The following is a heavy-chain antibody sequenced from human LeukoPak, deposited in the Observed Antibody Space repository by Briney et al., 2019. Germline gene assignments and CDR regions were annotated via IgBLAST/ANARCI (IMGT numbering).Heavy chain of an antibody. V-gene: IGHV3-30-3*01. Sequence: PGGSLRLSCAASGFTFSGYAMHWVRQAPGKGLEWVAVISYDGSSKYYADSVKGRFTTSRDNSKNTLYLQMSSLRAEDTAVYYCARSASGGNFLDLVVYYYGMDVWGQGTTVTVSS. CDR2: ISYDGSSK. CDR3: ARSASGGNFLDLVVYYYGMDV. J-gene: IGHJ6*02. D-gene: IGHD4-23*01. CDR1: GFTFSGYA.